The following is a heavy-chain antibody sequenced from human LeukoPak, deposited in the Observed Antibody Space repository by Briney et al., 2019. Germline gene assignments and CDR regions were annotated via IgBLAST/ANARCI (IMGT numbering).Heavy chain of an antibody. Sequence: SETLSLTCTVSGGSVSSNLYYWSWIRQPPGEGLEWIGYIYYSGGTNCNPSLKSRVTISVDTSKNQFSLKLSSVTAADTAVYYCARDHQDAFDTWGQGTMVTVSS. V-gene: IGHV4-61*01. CDR3: ARDHQDAFDT. CDR2: IYYSGGT. J-gene: IGHJ3*02. CDR1: GGSVSSNLYY.